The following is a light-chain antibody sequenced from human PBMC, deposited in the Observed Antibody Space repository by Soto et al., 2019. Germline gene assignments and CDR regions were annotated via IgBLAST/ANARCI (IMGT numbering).Light chain of an antibody. V-gene: IGKV1-27*01. J-gene: IGKJ1*01. CDR2: AAS. CDR1: QGNSNY. Sequence: DIQMTQSPSSLSASVGDRVTITCRASQGNSNYLAWYQQKPGKVPKLLIYAASTLQSGVPSRFSGSGSGTDFPLTISSLQPEDVATYYCQKYNGAPRAFGQGTKVEIK. CDR3: QKYNGAPRA.